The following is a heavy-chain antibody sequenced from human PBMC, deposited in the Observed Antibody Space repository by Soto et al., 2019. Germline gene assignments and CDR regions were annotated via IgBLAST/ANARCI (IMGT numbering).Heavy chain of an antibody. V-gene: IGHV3-30-3*01. Sequence: PGGSLRLSCAASGFTFSSYAMHWVRQAPGKGLEWVAVISYDGSNKYYADSVKGRFTISRDNSKNTLYLQMNSLRAEDTAVYYCARDRARYSGYEESGSAYYGMDVWGQGTTVTVSS. D-gene: IGHD5-12*01. J-gene: IGHJ6*02. CDR3: ARDRARYSGYEESGSAYYGMDV. CDR2: ISYDGSNK. CDR1: GFTFSSYA.